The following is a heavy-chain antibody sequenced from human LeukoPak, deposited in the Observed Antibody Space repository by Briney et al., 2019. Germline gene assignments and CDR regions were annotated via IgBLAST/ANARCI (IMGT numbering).Heavy chain of an antibody. CDR1: GYSISSGYY. CDR3: ARAFVVVPAATNWYFDL. J-gene: IGHJ2*01. D-gene: IGHD2-2*01. V-gene: IGHV4-38-2*02. CDR2: IYHSGST. Sequence: PSETLSLTCTVSGYSISSGYYWGWIRQPPGKGLEWIGRIYHSGSTYYNPPLKSRVTISVDTSKNQFSLQLSSVTAADTAVYYCARAFVVVPAATNWYFDLWGRGTLVTVSS.